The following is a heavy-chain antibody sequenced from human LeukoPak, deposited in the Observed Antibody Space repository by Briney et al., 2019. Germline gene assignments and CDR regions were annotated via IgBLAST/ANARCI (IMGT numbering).Heavy chain of an antibody. Sequence: PGGSLRLSCAASGFPFSTSAMYWVRQAPGKGLEWVAVISYDGSNKYYADSVKGRFTISRDNSKNTLYLQMNSLRAEDTAVYYCASHNPRSYWGQGTLVTVSS. J-gene: IGHJ4*02. CDR1: GFPFSTSA. CDR2: ISYDGSNK. CDR3: ASHNPRSY. V-gene: IGHV3-30*04. D-gene: IGHD1-1*01.